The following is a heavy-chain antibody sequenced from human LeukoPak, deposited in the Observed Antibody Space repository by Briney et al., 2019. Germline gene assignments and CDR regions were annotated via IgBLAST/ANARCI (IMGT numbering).Heavy chain of an antibody. V-gene: IGHV4-34*01. CDR3: ARGGLRVYYYMDV. CDR2: IDHIGNT. J-gene: IGHJ6*03. Sequence: PSETLSLTCAVSGGSFNDYFWGWVRQPPGQGLEWIGEIDHIGNTNYYPSLKTRVTISVDTSKNQFSLKVSSVTAADTAVYYCARGGLRVYYYMDVWGKGTTVTVSS. D-gene: IGHD4-17*01. CDR1: GGSFNDYF.